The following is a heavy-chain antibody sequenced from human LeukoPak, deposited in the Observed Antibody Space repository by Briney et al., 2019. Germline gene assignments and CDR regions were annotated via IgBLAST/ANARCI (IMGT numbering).Heavy chain of an antibody. D-gene: IGHD3-3*01. CDR3: ARLRGYYDFWSGHGAYDAFDI. CDR2: INHSGST. J-gene: IGHJ3*02. V-gene: IGHV4-34*01. CDR1: GESFSGYY. Sequence: SETLSLTCAVYGESFSGYYWSWIRQPPGKGLEWIGEINHSGSTDYNPSLKSRVTISVDTSKNQFSLKLSSVTAADTAVYYCARLRGYYDFWSGHGAYDAFDIWGQGTMVTVSS.